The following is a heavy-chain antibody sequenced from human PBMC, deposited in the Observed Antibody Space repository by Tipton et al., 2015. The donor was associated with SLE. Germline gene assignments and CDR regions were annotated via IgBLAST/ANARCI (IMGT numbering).Heavy chain of an antibody. Sequence: TLSLTCAVSGYSISSCYYWGWIRPPPGQGLEWFGGIDHSGSTYYNPPLKSRVNISVDTSKNQFSLKLCSVTAADTAVNYCASHSSGYHYHFDYWGQGTLVTDSS. V-gene: IGHV4-38-2*01. CDR1: GYSISSCYY. CDR3: ASHSSGYHYHFDY. CDR2: IDHSGST. J-gene: IGHJ4*02. D-gene: IGHD3-22*01.